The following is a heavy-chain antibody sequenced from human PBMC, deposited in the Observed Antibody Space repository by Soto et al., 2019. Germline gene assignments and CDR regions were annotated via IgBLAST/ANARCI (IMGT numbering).Heavy chain of an antibody. CDR1: GFTFDDYT. Sequence: PGGSLRLSCAASGFTFDDYTMHWVRQAPGKGLEWVSLISWDGGSTYYADSVKGRFTISRDNSKNSLYLQMNSLRTEDTALYYCAKDKRLRSYFDYWGQGTLVTVSS. CDR3: AKDKRLRSYFDY. V-gene: IGHV3-43*01. D-gene: IGHD4-17*01. J-gene: IGHJ4*02. CDR2: ISWDGGST.